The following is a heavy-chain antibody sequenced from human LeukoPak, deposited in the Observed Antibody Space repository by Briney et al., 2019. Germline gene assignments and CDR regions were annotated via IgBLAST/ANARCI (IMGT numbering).Heavy chain of an antibody. D-gene: IGHD5-12*01. CDR2: INPGYSDI. CDR1: GYIFTRYW. CDR3: ARHDKGYSGYVTLDY. Sequence: GESLQISCKGSGYIFTRYWIGWVRQLPGKGLEWMGIINPGYSDIRYSPSFQGQVTISADKSISTAYLQWSSLKASDTAIYYCARHDKGYSGYVTLDYWGQGTLVTVSS. J-gene: IGHJ4*02. V-gene: IGHV5-51*01.